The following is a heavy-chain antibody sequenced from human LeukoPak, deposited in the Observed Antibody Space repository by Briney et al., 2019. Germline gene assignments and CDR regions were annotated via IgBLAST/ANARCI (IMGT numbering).Heavy chain of an antibody. V-gene: IGHV1-8*01. D-gene: IGHD3-9*01. CDR3: ARAHTDYDILTGHYEFDY. CDR1: GYTFINYE. CDR2: MNPKSGNT. Sequence: GASVKVSCKASGYTFINYEINWVRQATGQGLEWMGWMNPKSGNTGYAQKFQGRVTMTRNTSISTAYMELRSLRSEDTAVYYCARAHTDYDILTGHYEFDYWGQGTLVTVSS. J-gene: IGHJ4*02.